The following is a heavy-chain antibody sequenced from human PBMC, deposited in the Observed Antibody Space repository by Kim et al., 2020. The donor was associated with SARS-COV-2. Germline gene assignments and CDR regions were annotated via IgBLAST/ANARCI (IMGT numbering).Heavy chain of an antibody. CDR3: VRAPGIAAAGPFDY. CDR2: ISWNSGSI. CDR1: GFTFDDYA. D-gene: IGHD6-13*01. V-gene: IGHV3-9*01. J-gene: IGHJ4*02. Sequence: GGSLRLSCAASGFTFDDYAMHWVRQAPGKGLEWVSGISWNSGSIGYADSVKGRFTISRDNAKNSLYLQMNSLRAEDTALYYCVRAPGIAAAGPFDYWGQGTLVTVSS.